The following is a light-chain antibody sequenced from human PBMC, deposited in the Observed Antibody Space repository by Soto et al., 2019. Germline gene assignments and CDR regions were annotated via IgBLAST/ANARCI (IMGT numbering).Light chain of an antibody. J-gene: IGKJ1*01. Sequence: EIVSTQSPGTLSLSPGERATLSCRASQSVSSSYLARYQQKPGQAPGLLIYGASSRATGIPDRFSGSGSGTDFTLTISRLEPEDFAVYYCQQYGSSPTWTFGQGTKVDIK. V-gene: IGKV3-20*01. CDR2: GAS. CDR3: QQYGSSPTWT. CDR1: QSVSSSY.